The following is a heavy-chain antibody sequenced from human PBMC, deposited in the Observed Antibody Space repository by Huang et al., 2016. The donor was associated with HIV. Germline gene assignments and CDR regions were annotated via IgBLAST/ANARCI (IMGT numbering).Heavy chain of an antibody. D-gene: IGHD3-22*01. CDR1: GFTFSSYG. Sequence: QVQLVESGGGVVQPGGSLRLSCAASGFTFSSYGMHWVCQAPGKGVEWVAFIRYDGSNKYDADSVKGRFTIYRDNSKNTLYLQMNSLRAEDTAVYYCATDQNYYDSSGYYYEAFDIWGQGTMVTVSS. V-gene: IGHV3-30*02. CDR2: IRYDGSNK. J-gene: IGHJ3*02. CDR3: ATDQNYYDSSGYYYEAFDI.